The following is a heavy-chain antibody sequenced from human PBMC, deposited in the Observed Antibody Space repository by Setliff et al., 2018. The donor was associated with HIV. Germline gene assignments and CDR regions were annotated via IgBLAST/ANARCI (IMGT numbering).Heavy chain of an antibody. CDR1: GYSISSGYY. CDR2: IYHSGST. Sequence: PLETLSLTCAVSGYSISSGYYWGWIRQPPGKGLEWIGSIYHSGSTYYNPSLKSRVTISVDTSKNQFSLKLSSVTAADTAVYYCARMYSGYDWSPAGARTRYFDYWGQGTLVTVSS. CDR3: ARMYSGYDWSPAGARTRYFDY. V-gene: IGHV4-38-2*01. J-gene: IGHJ4*02. D-gene: IGHD5-12*01.